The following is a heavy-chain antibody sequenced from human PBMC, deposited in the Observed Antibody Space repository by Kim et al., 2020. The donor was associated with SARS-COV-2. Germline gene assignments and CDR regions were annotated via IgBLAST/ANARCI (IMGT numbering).Heavy chain of an antibody. D-gene: IGHD3-3*01. V-gene: IGHV3-21*01. CDR2: ISSSSSYI. Sequence: GGSLRLSCAASGFTFSSYSMNWVRQAPGKGLECVSSISSSSSYIYYADSVKGRFTISRDNAKNSLYLQINSLSAEDTSVYFFARVCQFLALLSPWYYYY. J-gene: IGHJ6*01. CDR1: GFTFSSYS. CDR3: ARVCQFLALLSPWYYYY.